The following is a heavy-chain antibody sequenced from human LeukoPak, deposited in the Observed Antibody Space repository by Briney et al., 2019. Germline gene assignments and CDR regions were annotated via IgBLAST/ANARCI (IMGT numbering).Heavy chain of an antibody. J-gene: IGHJ4*02. CDR2: IYYSGST. V-gene: IGHV4-31*03. Sequence: SETLSLTCTVSGGSISSGGYYWSWIRQHPGKGLEWIGYIYYSGSTYYNPSLKSRVTISVDTSKNQFSLKLSSVTAADTAVYYCARDKSGYSSSLDYWGQETLVTVSS. CDR3: ARDKSGYSSSLDY. CDR1: GGSISSGGYY. D-gene: IGHD6-6*01.